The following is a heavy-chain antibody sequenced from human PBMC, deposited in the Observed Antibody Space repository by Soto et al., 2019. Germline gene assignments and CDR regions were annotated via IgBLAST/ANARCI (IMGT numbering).Heavy chain of an antibody. CDR2: IYWDDDK. J-gene: IGHJ3*02. V-gene: IGHV2-5*02. CDR1: GFSLSTSGVG. CDR3: AHTITMLGPVSFDI. D-gene: IGHD3-10*02. Sequence: QITLKESGPTLVKPTQTLTLTCTFSGFSLSTSGVGVGWTRQPPGKALEWLALIYWDDDKRYSPSLKSRLTITKDTSKNHVVLTITNMDPVDTATYYCAHTITMLGPVSFDIWGQGTMVTVSS.